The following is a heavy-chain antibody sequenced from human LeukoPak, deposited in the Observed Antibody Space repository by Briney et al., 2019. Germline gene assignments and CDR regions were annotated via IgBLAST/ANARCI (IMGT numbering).Heavy chain of an antibody. Sequence: ASDTLSLTCTVSGGSISSYYWNWIRQPPGKGLEWLGYIHYSGSTKYYPSLESRVTISLDTAKNQFSLRLSSLTAADTAVYYCARGEGQAVSAFDYWGQGMLVTVSS. CDR1: GGSISSYY. J-gene: IGHJ4*02. CDR2: IHYSGST. V-gene: IGHV4-59*07. CDR3: ARGEGQAVSAFDY. D-gene: IGHD2-21*02.